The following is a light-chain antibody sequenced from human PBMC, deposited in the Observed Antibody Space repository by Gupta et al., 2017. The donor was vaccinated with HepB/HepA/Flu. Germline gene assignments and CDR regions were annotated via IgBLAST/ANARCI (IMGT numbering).Light chain of an antibody. Sequence: EIVMTQCPATLSVSPGERATLSCRASQSVSSNLAWYQQKPGQAPRLLIYGASTRATGIPARFSGSGSGTEFTLTISSLQSEDFAVYYCQQYNNWPPLITFGQGTRLEIK. CDR2: GAS. J-gene: IGKJ5*01. V-gene: IGKV3-15*01. CDR1: QSVSSN. CDR3: QQYNNWPPLIT.